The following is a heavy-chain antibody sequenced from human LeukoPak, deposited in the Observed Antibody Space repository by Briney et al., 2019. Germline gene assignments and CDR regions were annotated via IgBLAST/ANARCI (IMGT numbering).Heavy chain of an antibody. CDR2: INPNSGGT. J-gene: IGHJ4*02. Sequence: APVKVSCKASGYTFTDYYMQWVRQAPGQGLEWMGWINPNSGGTHYVQRFQGWVTMTRDTSISTAYMELSRLTSDDTAVYYCARGGPYYDSSRANDLNYWGQGTLVTVSS. D-gene: IGHD3-22*01. V-gene: IGHV1-2*04. CDR1: GYTFTDYY. CDR3: ARGGPYYDSSRANDLNY.